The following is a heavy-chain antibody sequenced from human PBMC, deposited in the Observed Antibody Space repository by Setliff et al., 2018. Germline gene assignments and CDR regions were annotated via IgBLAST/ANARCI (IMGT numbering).Heavy chain of an antibody. CDR2: IGAYTGNT. CDR3: SRLVRYCTTTTCQSVPGAEV. D-gene: IGHD2-8*01. CDR1: GYTLINYG. Sequence: GASVKVSCKASGYTLINYGISWVRQAPGQGLEWMGWIGAYTGNTNYAQKFQGRVTMTTDTSTSTAYMELRGLRSDDTAVYYCSRLVRYCTTTTCQSVPGAEVWGQGTLVTVSS. V-gene: IGHV1-18*01. J-gene: IGHJ4*02.